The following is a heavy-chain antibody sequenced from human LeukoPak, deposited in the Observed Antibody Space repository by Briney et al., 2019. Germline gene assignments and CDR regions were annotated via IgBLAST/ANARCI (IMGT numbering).Heavy chain of an antibody. CDR2: ISWNSGSI. D-gene: IGHD3-22*01. CDR3: AKVGDSSGYYNPYFDY. J-gene: IGHJ4*02. CDR1: GFTFDDYA. V-gene: IGHV3-9*01. Sequence: PGRSLRLSCAASGFTFDDYAKHWVRQAPGKGLEWVSGISWNSGSIGYADSVKGRFTISRDNAKNSLYLQMNSLRAEDTALYYCAKVGDSSGYYNPYFDYWGQGTLVTVSS.